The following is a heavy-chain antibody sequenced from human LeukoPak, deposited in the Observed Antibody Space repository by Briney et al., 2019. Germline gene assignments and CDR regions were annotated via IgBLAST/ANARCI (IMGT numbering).Heavy chain of an antibody. Sequence: GGSLRLSCAASGFTFSAYDMNWVRQAPGKGLKWLSYISSSSTTKYHADSVKGRFTISRDNAKNSLYLQMNSLRAEDTGVYYCARWNLGSDYWGQGTLVTVSS. CDR1: GFTFSAYD. CDR3: ARWNLGSDY. CDR2: ISSSSTTK. V-gene: IGHV3-48*04. J-gene: IGHJ4*02. D-gene: IGHD1-1*01.